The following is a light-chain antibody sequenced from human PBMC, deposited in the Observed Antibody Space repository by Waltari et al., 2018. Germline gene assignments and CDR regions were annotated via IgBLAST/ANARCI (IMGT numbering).Light chain of an antibody. Sequence: QSVLTQPPSVSGDPGQRVTISCTGSSSNIGGYYVYWYQQLPGTAPKLLIYDNNKLPSGVSYRFSGSKSGTSASLTITGLQPGDEAYYYCGACDSSLSAHVFGSGTKLTVL. CDR1: SSNIGGYY. V-gene: IGLV1-51*01. CDR3: GACDSSLSAHV. J-gene: IGLJ6*01. CDR2: DNN.